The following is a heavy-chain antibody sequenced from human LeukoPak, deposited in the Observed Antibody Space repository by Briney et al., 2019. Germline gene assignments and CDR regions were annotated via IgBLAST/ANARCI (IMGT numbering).Heavy chain of an antibody. CDR3: VAGYYYYGMDV. V-gene: IGHV4-59*01. D-gene: IGHD1-14*01. CDR1: GGSISSYY. J-gene: IGHJ6*02. CDR2: IYYSGST. Sequence: SETLSLTCTVSGGSISSYYWSWVRQPPGKGLEWFGYIYYSGSTNYNPSLKSRVTISVDTSKNQFSLKLSSVTAADTAVYYCVAGYYYYGMDVWGQGTTVTVSS.